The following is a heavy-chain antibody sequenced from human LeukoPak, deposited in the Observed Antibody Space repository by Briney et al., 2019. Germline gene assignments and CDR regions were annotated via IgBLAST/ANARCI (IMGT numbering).Heavy chain of an antibody. V-gene: IGHV1-46*01. CDR1: GYTFTSYY. D-gene: IGHD3-16*01. CDR2: INPSGGST. Sequence: ASVKVSCKASGYTFTSYYMHWVRQAPGQGLEWMGIINPSGGSTSYAQKFQGRVTMTGDTYTRTVHMELSRLRSEDAAVYYCARGGVMIFDAFDIWRQGTMVSVPS. J-gene: IGHJ3*02. CDR3: ARGGVMIFDAFDI.